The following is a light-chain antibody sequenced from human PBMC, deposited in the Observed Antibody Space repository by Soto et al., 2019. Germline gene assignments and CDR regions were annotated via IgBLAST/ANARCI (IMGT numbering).Light chain of an antibody. CDR3: AAWDDSLNGYVV. J-gene: IGLJ2*01. Sequence: QSVLTQPPSASGTPGQRVIISCSGSSSNIGSNVVNWYQQLPGTATKLLIYTNNQRTSGVPDRFSGAKSGTSASLAISGLQSEDEADYYCAAWDDSLNGYVVFGGGTQLTVL. V-gene: IGLV1-44*01. CDR2: TNN. CDR1: SSNIGSNV.